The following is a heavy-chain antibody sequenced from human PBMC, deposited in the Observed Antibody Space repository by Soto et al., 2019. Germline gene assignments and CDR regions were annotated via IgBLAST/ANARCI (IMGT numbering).Heavy chain of an antibody. D-gene: IGHD6-13*01. CDR3: ARYNAASGTYYFDY. Sequence: SETLSLTCTVSGGSISSYHWSWIRQPPGKGLEWIGYIYYSGSTNYNPSLKSRVTISVDISKSQFSLRLTSVTAADTAVYFCARYNAASGTYYFDYWGRGALVTVSS. V-gene: IGHV4-59*12. J-gene: IGHJ4*02. CDR1: GGSISSYH. CDR2: IYYSGST.